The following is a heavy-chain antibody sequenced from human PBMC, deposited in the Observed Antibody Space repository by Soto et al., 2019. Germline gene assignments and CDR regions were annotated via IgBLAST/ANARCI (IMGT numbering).Heavy chain of an antibody. Sequence: HPGGSLRLSCAASGFSVSSNHMNWVRQAPGKGLEWVSLIYSGGYTYYADSVKGRFTISRDNSKNTLFLQMNTLRVEDTAVYFCAKEKVGPFDYWGQGALVTVSS. CDR2: IYSGGYT. V-gene: IGHV3-53*01. CDR3: AKEKVGPFDY. CDR1: GFSVSSNH. J-gene: IGHJ4*02.